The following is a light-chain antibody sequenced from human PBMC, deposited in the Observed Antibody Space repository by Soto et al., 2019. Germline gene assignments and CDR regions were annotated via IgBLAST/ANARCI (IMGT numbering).Light chain of an antibody. CDR1: NIGSKS. J-gene: IGLJ1*01. CDR2: DDS. Sequence: YELTQPPSVSVAPGQTVRVTCGGKNIGSKSVHWYQQKPGQAPVLVVYDDSDRPSGIPERFSGSNSGNTATLTISRVEAGDEADYHCQVWDRSSDHYVFGTGTKVTVL. CDR3: QVWDRSSDHYV. V-gene: IGLV3-21*02.